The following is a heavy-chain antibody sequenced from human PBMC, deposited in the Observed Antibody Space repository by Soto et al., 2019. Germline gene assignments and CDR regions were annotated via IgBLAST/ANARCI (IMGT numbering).Heavy chain of an antibody. V-gene: IGHV3-30*04. CDR2: ISKDGSHK. CDR1: GFSFSRYA. J-gene: IGHJ4*02. D-gene: IGHD3-10*01. CDR3: ARSRSGAVADSFDF. Sequence: VGSLRLSCAASGFSFSRYAIHWVRQAPGKGLEWVAVISKDGSHKYYLESVKGRFTISRDNSKNILSLHMNSLTNEDTAVYYCARSRSGAVADSFDFWGQGTLVTVSS.